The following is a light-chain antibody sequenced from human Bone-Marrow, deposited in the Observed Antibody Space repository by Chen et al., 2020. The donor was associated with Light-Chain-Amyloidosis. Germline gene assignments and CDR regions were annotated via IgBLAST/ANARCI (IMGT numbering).Light chain of an antibody. CDR1: SSDVGAHNY. Sequence: QSALTQPPSASGSPGQSVTISCSGTSSDVGAHNYVSWYQQHPGKAPKLIIHEVILRPSGVPDRFSGSKSGNTDALTVSGLQPEDEADYYCSSSRVFGTGTTVTVL. CDR3: SSSRV. J-gene: IGLJ1*01. CDR2: EVI. V-gene: IGLV2-8*01.